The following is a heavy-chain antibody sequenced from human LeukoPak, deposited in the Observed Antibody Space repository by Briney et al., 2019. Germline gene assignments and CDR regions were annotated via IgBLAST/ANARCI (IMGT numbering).Heavy chain of an antibody. Sequence: PGESLKISCKGSGYSSPTYWIGWVRQMPGRGLEWMGIIYPGDSDTRYSPSFQGRVTISADKSISTAYLQWRSLKATEAGMYFCARAGGPYSNSDYWGQGNLVTVSS. J-gene: IGHJ4*01. CDR1: GYSSPTYW. D-gene: IGHD6-13*01. CDR2: IYPGDSDT. CDR3: ARAGGPYSNSDY. V-gene: IGHV5-51*01.